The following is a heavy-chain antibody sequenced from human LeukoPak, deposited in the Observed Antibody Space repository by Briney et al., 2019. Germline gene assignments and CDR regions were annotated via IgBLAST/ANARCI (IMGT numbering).Heavy chain of an antibody. CDR3: ARDREGSYYDSSGYFDY. CDR1: GFTFSSYG. J-gene: IGHJ4*02. V-gene: IGHV3-33*01. CDR2: IWYDGSNK. D-gene: IGHD3-22*01. Sequence: PGRSLRLSCAASGFTFSSYGMHLVRQAPGKGLEWVAVIWYDGSNKYYADSVKGRFTISRDNSKNTLYLQMNSLRAEDTAVYYCARDREGSYYDSSGYFDYWGQGTLVTVSS.